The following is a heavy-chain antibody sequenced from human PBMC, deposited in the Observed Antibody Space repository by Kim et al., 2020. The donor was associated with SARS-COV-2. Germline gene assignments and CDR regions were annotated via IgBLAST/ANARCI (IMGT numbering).Heavy chain of an antibody. CDR3: AKGWIPSLFGALRQE. CDR1: GFTFSAYA. V-gene: IGHV3-23*01. CDR2: ITGSGDYA. D-gene: IGHD3-3*01. J-gene: IGHJ1*01. Sequence: GGSLRLSCAASGFTFSAYAMSWVRQAPGEGLEWVSAITGSGDYAHYADSVRGRFTVSRDNSKNTLYLQINSLRVEDTAVYYCAKGWIPSLFGALRQEWG.